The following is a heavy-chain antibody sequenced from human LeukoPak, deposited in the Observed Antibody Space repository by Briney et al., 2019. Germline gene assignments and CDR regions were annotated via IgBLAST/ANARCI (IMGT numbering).Heavy chain of an antibody. V-gene: IGHV3-74*01. CDR2: INGDGSST. CDR3: ARGGVPGSMDV. Sequence: GGSLRLSCEASGFTLSSYYMHWARQTPGKGLIWVSQINGDGSSTGYADSVKGRFTISRGNAKNTLYLQMNSLRAEDTAVYHCARGGVPGSMDVWGRGTTVTVSS. CDR1: GFTLSSYY. J-gene: IGHJ6*02. D-gene: IGHD3-10*01.